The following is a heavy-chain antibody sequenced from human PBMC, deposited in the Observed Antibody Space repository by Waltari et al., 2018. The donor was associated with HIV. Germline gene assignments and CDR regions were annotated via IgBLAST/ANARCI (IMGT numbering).Heavy chain of an antibody. D-gene: IGHD5-18*01. CDR3: ASLPGGYSYGETYYYYGMDV. J-gene: IGHJ6*02. CDR2: IIPIFGTA. CDR1: GGTFSSYA. Sequence: QVQLVQSGAEVKKPGSSVKVSCKASGGTFSSYAISWVRQAPGQGLEWMGGIIPIFGTANYAQKFQGRVTITADESTSTAYMELSSLRSEDTAVYYCASLPGGYSYGETYYYYGMDVWGQGTTVTVSS. V-gene: IGHV1-69*01.